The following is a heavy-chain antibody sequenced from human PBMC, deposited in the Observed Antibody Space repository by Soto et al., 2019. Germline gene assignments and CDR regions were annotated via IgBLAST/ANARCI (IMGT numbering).Heavy chain of an antibody. CDR2: INPSGGST. CDR3: ARGIGGSGRKTEYFQH. V-gene: IGHV1-46*03. J-gene: IGHJ1*01. D-gene: IGHD2-15*01. Sequence: ASVKVSCKASGYTFTSYYMHWVRQAPGEGLEWMGIINPSGGSTSYAQKFQGRVTMTRDTSTSTVYMELSSLRSEDTAVYYCARGIGGSGRKTEYFQHWGQGTLVTVSS. CDR1: GYTFTSYY.